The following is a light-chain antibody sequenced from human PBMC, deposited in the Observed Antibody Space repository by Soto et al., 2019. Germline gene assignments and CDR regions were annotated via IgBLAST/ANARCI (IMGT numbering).Light chain of an antibody. CDR2: GNS. J-gene: IGLJ3*02. Sequence: QSVLTQSPSVSGAPGQRVTISCTGSSSNIGAGYDVHWYQQLPGTAPKLLIYGNSNRPSGVPDRLSGSKSGTSASLAITGLQAEDEADYYCQSYDSSLSGWVFGGGTQLTVL. CDR1: SSNIGAGYD. V-gene: IGLV1-40*01. CDR3: QSYDSSLSGWV.